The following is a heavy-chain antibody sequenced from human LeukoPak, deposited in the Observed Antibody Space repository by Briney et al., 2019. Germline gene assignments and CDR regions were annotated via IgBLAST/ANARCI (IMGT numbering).Heavy chain of an antibody. CDR3: ARGVLTFYDSSGYYYFDY. V-gene: IGHV3-21*01. J-gene: IGHJ4*02. CDR1: GFTFSSYS. D-gene: IGHD3-22*01. CDR2: ISSSSSYI. Sequence: GGSLRLSCAASGFTFSSYSMNWVRQAPGKGLEWVSSISSSSSYIYYADSVKGRFTISRGNAKNSLYLQMNSLRAEDTAVYYCARGVLTFYDSSGYYYFDYWGQGTLVTVSS.